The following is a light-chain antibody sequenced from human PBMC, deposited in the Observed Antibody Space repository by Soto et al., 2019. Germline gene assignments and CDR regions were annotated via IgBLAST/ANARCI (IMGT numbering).Light chain of an antibody. CDR1: QSLNRD. J-gene: IGKJ1*01. CDR3: QQSYSTPWT. V-gene: IGKV3D-15*01. CDR2: GAS. Sequence: IVMTQSPATLSMSPGERATLSCRASQSLNRDLAWYQQKPGQAPRLLIYGASSRATGIPDRFSGSASGTDFTLTISSLQPEDFATYYCQQSYSTPWTFGQGTKVDIK.